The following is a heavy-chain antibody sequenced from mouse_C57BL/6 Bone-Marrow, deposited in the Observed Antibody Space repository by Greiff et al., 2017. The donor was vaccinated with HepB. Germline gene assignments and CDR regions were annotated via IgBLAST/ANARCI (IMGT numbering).Heavy chain of an antibody. Sequence: EVKVVESEGGLVQPGSSMKLSCTASGFTFSDYYMAWVRQVPEKGLEWVANINYDGSSTYYLDSLKSRFIISRDNANNILYLQMSSLKSEDTATYYCARDRGFDYWGQGTTLTVSS. CDR1: GFTFSDYY. J-gene: IGHJ2*01. V-gene: IGHV5-16*01. CDR2: INYDGSST. CDR3: ARDRGFDY.